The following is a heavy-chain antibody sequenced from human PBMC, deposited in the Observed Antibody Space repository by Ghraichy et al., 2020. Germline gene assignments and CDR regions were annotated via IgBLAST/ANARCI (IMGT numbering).Heavy chain of an antibody. CDR1: GFSVSNNY. V-gene: IGHV3-53*04. J-gene: IGHJ5*02. Sequence: GGSLRLSCAASGFSVSNNYMSWVRQAPGKGLEWVSVLYSGGYTVYADAVKGRCTISTHNSENTLYLQMNSLRPEDTAVYFCATEGRSLGRLRVGPWGKGTLGTVSS. CDR2: LYSGGYT. D-gene: IGHD4-17*01. CDR3: ATEGRSLGRLRVGP.